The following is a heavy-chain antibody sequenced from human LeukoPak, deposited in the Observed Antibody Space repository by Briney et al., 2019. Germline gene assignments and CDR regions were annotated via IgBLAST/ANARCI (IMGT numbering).Heavy chain of an antibody. CDR3: ARLSFYFNY. D-gene: IGHD3-16*02. J-gene: IGHJ4*02. CDR2: IKYDGSEQ. V-gene: IGHV3-7*01. Sequence: GGSLRLSCAASGFTFSNYWMSWVRQAPGKGLEWVANIKYDGSEQNYVDSVKGRFTISRDNVKNSLYLQMDSLKAEDTAVYYCARLSFYFNYWGQGTLVTVSS. CDR1: GFTFSNYW.